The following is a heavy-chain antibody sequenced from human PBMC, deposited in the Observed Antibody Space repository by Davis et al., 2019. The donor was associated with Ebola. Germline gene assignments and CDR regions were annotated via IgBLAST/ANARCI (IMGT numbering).Heavy chain of an antibody. J-gene: IGHJ4*02. CDR1: GFTFRGSA. CDR2: IRSKANSYAT. Sequence: GGSLRLSCAASGFTFRGSAMHWVRQASGKGLEWVGRIRSKANSYATAYAASVKGRFTISRDDSKNTAYLQMNSLKTEDTAVYYCTGSARVFDYWGEGALVTVSS. V-gene: IGHV3-73*01. D-gene: IGHD6-25*01. CDR3: TGSARVFDY.